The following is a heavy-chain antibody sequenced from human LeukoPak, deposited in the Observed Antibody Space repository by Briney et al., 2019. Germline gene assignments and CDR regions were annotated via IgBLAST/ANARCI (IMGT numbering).Heavy chain of an antibody. CDR3: AKVGQGASSGTTWDY. D-gene: IGHD1-1*01. J-gene: IGHJ4*02. Sequence: GGSLRLSCAASGFTFSSYAMSWVRQAPGKGLEWVSRISGSGDTTHYADSVKGRFTISRDNSKNTMYLQMNSLRVDDTAEYYCAKVGQGASSGTTWDYWGQGTLVTVSS. CDR1: GFTFSSYA. V-gene: IGHV3-23*01. CDR2: ISGSGDTT.